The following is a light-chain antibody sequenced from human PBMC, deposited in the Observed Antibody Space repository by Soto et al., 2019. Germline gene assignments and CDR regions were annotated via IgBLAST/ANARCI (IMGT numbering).Light chain of an antibody. CDR3: AAWDDSLNGPE. CDR2: SNN. V-gene: IGLV1-44*01. J-gene: IGLJ2*01. Sequence: QPVLTQPPSASGTPGQRVTISCSGSSSNIGSNTVNWYQQLPGTAPKLLIYSNNQRPSGVPDRISGSKSGTSASLAISGLQSEDEADYYCAAWDDSLNGPEFGGGTKLTVL. CDR1: SSNIGSNT.